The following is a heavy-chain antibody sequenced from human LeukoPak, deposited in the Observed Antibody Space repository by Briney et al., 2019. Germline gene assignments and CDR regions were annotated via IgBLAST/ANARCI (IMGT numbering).Heavy chain of an antibody. Sequence: LSLTCAVYGGSFSGYYWSWIRQAPGKGLEWVSYISSSGSTIYYADSVKGRFTISRDNAKNSLYLQMNSLRAEDTAVYYCAREVVLDPWGQGTLVTVSS. CDR3: AREVVLDP. CDR1: GGSFSGYY. CDR2: ISSSGSTI. V-gene: IGHV3-11*01. D-gene: IGHD2-2*01. J-gene: IGHJ5*02.